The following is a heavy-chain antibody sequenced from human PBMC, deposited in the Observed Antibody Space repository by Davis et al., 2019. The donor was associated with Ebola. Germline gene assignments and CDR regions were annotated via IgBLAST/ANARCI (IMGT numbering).Heavy chain of an antibody. J-gene: IGHJ6*03. CDR2: MNPNSGNT. CDR1: GYTFTGYY. CDR3: ARLYYDSIQSDYYYMDV. V-gene: IGHV1-8*03. D-gene: IGHD3-22*01. Sequence: ASVKVSCKASGYTFTGYYMHWVRQAPGQGLEWMGWMNPNSGNTGYAQKFQGRVTITRNTSISTAYMELSSLRSEDTAVYYCARLYYDSIQSDYYYMDVWGKGTTVTVSS.